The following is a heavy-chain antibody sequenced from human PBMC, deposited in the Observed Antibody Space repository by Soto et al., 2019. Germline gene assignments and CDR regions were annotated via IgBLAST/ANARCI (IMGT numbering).Heavy chain of an antibody. CDR2: IYYSGST. D-gene: IGHD2-15*01. CDR1: GGSISSYY. J-gene: IGHJ5*02. Sequence: PSETLSLTCTVSGGSISSYYWSWIRQPPGKGLEWIGYIYYSGSTNYNPSLKSRVTISVDTSKNQFSLKLSSVTAADTAVYYCARELRTVVAENNWFDPWGQGTLVTVSS. V-gene: IGHV4-59*12. CDR3: ARELRTVVAENNWFDP.